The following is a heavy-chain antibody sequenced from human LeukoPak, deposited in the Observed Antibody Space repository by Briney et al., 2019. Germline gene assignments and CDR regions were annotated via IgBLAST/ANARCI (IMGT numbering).Heavy chain of an antibody. CDR2: ISAYNGNT. V-gene: IGHV1-18*01. CDR3: ARDICSGGSCPPVWFDP. D-gene: IGHD2-15*01. J-gene: IGHJ5*02. Sequence: ASVKVSCKASGYTFTSYGISWVRQAPGQGLEWMGWISAYNGNTNYAQKLQGRVTMTTDTSTSTAYMELRSLGSDDTAVYYCARDICSGGSCPPVWFDPWGQGTLVTVSS. CDR1: GYTFTSYG.